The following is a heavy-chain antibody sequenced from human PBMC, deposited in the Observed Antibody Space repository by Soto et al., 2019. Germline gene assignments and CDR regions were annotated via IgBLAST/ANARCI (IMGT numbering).Heavy chain of an antibody. CDR3: AREHAVGVTAIRPDYFGLDV. CDR2: IYYSGST. Sequence: SETLSLTCTVSGGSISSGAYYWTWIRQHPGKGLEWIGSIYYSGSTYYNPSLKSRVSISVDTSKNQFSLKLSSVTAADTAVYYCAREHAVGVTAIRPDYFGLDVWGQGTTVTVSS. CDR1: GGSISSGAYY. J-gene: IGHJ6*02. V-gene: IGHV4-31*03. D-gene: IGHD2-21*02.